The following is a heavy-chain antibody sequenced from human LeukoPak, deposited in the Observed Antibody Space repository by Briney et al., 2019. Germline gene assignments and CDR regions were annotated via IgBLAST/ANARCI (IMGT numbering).Heavy chain of an antibody. D-gene: IGHD3-22*01. CDR1: GGTXSSYA. V-gene: IGHV1-69*05. Sequence: SXXXSXXXSGGTXSSYAXXWVRXAPGXGXXWMGGIIPIFGTANYAQKFQGRVTITTDESMSTAYMELSSLRSEDTAVYYCARGRYYYDSSALDYWGQGTLVTVSS. CDR2: IIPIFGTA. CDR3: ARGRYYYDSSALDY. J-gene: IGHJ4*02.